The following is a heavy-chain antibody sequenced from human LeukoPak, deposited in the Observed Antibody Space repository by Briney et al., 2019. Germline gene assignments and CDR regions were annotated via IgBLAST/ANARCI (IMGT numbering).Heavy chain of an antibody. V-gene: IGHV3-21*01. CDR3: AKTRRAAVNWFDP. Sequence: GGSLRLSCAASGFTFSSYSMNWGRQAPGRGLEWVSSISSSSYIYYADSVKGRFTISRDNAKNSVYLQMNSLRAEDTAVYYCAKTRRAAVNWFDPWGQGTLVTVSS. D-gene: IGHD2-15*01. CDR1: GFTFSSYS. CDR2: ISSSSYI. J-gene: IGHJ5*02.